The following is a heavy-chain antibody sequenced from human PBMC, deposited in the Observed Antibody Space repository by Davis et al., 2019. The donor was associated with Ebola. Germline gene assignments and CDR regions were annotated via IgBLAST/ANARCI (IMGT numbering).Heavy chain of an antibody. D-gene: IGHD6-13*01. Sequence: GESLKISCKGSGYSFTSYWISWLRQTPGKGLEWMGRIDPSDSYTNYSPSFQGHFTISADKSISTAYLQWSSLKASDTAMYYCARGARYSSSRYYYYCGMDVWGQGTTVTVSS. CDR1: GYSFTSYW. V-gene: IGHV5-10-1*01. J-gene: IGHJ6*02. CDR3: ARGARYSSSRYYYYCGMDV. CDR2: IDPSDSYT.